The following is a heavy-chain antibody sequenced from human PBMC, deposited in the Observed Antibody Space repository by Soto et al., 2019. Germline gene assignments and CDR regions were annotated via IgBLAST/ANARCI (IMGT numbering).Heavy chain of an antibody. Sequence: PSETLSLTCSVSGGSIRRSDSYWTWVRQGPGKGLEWIAYISDSGRTDYNPSLKSRATISIDTPKNVFFLNLSSVTAADTAVYFCARVLITSGPLEYSFDYWARDPWSPSPQ. D-gene: IGHD3-16*01. J-gene: IGHJ4*02. CDR2: ISDSGRT. CDR3: ARVLITSGPLEYSFDY. V-gene: IGHV4-31*03. CDR1: GGSIRRSDSY.